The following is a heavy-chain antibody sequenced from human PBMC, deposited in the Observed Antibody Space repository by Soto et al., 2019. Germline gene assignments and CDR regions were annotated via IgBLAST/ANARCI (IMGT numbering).Heavy chain of an antibody. Sequence: LSLTCTVSGGSISSYYWSWIRQPPGKGLEWIGYIYYSGSTNYNPSLKSRVTISVDTSKNQFSLKLSSVTAADTAVYYCARDPMVRGVTYGMDVWGQGTTVTVSS. CDR2: IYYSGST. CDR1: GGSISSYY. J-gene: IGHJ6*02. D-gene: IGHD3-10*01. V-gene: IGHV4-59*01. CDR3: ARDPMVRGVTYGMDV.